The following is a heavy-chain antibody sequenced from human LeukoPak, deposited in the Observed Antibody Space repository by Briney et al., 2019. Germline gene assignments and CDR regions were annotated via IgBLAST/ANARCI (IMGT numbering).Heavy chain of an antibody. CDR1: GGTFSSYA. CDR2: INPNSGGT. J-gene: IGHJ4*02. D-gene: IGHD6-13*01. Sequence: ASVTVSCKASGGTFSSYAISWVRQAPGQGLEWMGWINPNSGGTNYAQKFQGRVTMTRDTSISTAYMEPSRLRSDDTAVYYCAREQQLVRAPNSAFGYWGQGALVTVSS. V-gene: IGHV1-2*02. CDR3: AREQQLVRAPNSAFGY.